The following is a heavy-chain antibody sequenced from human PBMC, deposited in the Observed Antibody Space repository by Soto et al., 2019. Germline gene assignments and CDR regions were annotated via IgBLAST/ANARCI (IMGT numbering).Heavy chain of an antibody. Sequence: GSLRLSCAASGFTLRTCGMHWVRQAPGKGLEWVAVISYDGRNEYYADSVRGRFTISRDNSKNTLYLQMNSLGAEDSAVYYCAKDPATVIPLGAAGLDVWGQGSTVTVSS. CDR3: AKDPATVIPLGAAGLDV. J-gene: IGHJ6*02. CDR1: GFTLRTCG. CDR2: ISYDGRNE. V-gene: IGHV3-30*18. D-gene: IGHD5-12*01.